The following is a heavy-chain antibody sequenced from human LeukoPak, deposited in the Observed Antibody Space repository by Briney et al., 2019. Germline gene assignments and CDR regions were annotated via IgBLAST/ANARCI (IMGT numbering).Heavy chain of an antibody. J-gene: IGHJ4*02. CDR2: ISGSGGST. D-gene: IGHD3-22*01. Sequence: GGSLRLSCAVSGITLSNYGMSWVRQAPGKGLEWVAGISGSGGSTNYADSVKGRFTISRDNPKNTLYLQMNSLRAEDTAVYFCAKRGVVIRVILVGFHKEAYYFDSWGQGALVTISS. V-gene: IGHV3-23*01. CDR1: GITLSNYG. CDR3: AKRGVVIRVILVGFHKEAYYFDS.